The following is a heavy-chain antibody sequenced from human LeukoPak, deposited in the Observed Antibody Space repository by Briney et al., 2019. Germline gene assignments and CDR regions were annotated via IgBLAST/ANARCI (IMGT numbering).Heavy chain of an antibody. J-gene: IGHJ4*02. CDR3: AREYYYDSSGYNY. D-gene: IGHD3-22*01. Sequence: GGSLRLSCAASGFTFSSYWMSWVRQAPGKGLEWVANIKQDGSEKYYVDSVKGRFTISRDNAKNSLYLQMNSLRAEDTAVYYCAREYYYDSSGYNYWGQGTLVTVSS. CDR2: IKQDGSEK. V-gene: IGHV3-7*03. CDR1: GFTFSSYW.